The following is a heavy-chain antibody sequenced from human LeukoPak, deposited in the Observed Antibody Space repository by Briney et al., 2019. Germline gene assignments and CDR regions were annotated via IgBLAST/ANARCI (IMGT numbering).Heavy chain of an antibody. CDR1: GYTFTSYD. D-gene: IGHD3-22*01. Sequence: ASVKVSCKASGYTFTSYDINWVRQATGHGLERMGWMNPNSGNTGYAQKFQGRVTMTRNTSISTAYMELSSLRSEDTAVYYCARGYYDSSGYYPIDYWGQGTLVTVSS. J-gene: IGHJ4*02. CDR2: MNPNSGNT. CDR3: ARGYYDSSGYYPIDY. V-gene: IGHV1-8*01.